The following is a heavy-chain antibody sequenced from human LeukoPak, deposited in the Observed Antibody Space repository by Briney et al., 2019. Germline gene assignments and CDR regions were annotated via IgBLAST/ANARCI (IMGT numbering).Heavy chain of an antibody. J-gene: IGHJ4*02. CDR2: IYYSGST. V-gene: IGHV4-59*01. D-gene: IGHD5-18*01. CDR3: AGDSYAIDY. CDR1: DGSISSYY. Sequence: SDTLSLTCTVSDGSISSYYWNWIRQPPGKGLEWIGYIYYSGSTNYNPSLKSRVTISVDTYKNQFSLKLSSVTAADTAVYYCAGDSYAIDYWGQGTLVTVSS.